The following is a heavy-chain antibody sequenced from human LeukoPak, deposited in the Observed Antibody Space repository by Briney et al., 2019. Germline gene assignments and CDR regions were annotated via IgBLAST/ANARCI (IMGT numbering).Heavy chain of an antibody. CDR3: ARARWELLHYFDY. D-gene: IGHD1-26*01. Sequence: PSETLSLTCTVSGGSISSYYWGWIRQPPGKRLEWIGSVYYSGDTYYNPSLKSRVTISVDTSKNQFSLKLSSVTAADTAVYYCARARWELLHYFDYWGQGTLVTVSS. V-gene: IGHV4-59*01. CDR1: GGSISSYY. J-gene: IGHJ4*02. CDR2: VYYSGDT.